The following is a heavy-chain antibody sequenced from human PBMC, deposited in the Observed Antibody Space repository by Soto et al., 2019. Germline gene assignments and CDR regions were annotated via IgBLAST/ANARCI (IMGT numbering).Heavy chain of an antibody. J-gene: IGHJ6*03. CDR2: ISGSGGST. V-gene: IGHV3-23*01. CDR3: AKFYQPLNFYYYYMDV. Sequence: GGSLRLSCAASGFTFSSYAMSWVRQAPGKGLEWVSAISGSGGSTYYADSVKGRFTISRDNSKNTLYLQMNSLRAEDTAVYYCAKFYQPLNFYYYYMDVWGKGTTVTVSS. D-gene: IGHD3-16*02. CDR1: GFTFSSYA.